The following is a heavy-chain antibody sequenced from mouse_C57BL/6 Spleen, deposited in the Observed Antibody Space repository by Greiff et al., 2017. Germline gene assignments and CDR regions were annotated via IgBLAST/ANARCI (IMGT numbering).Heavy chain of an antibody. D-gene: IGHD3-2*02. V-gene: IGHV1-15*01. Sequence: SGAELVRPGASVTLSCKASGYTFTDYEMHWVKQTPVHGLEWIGAIDPETGGTAYNQKFKGKAILTADKSSSTAYMELRSLTSEASAVYYCTRQGQIRLRFAYWGQGTLVTVSA. CDR3: TRQGQIRLRFAY. CDR2: IDPETGGT. CDR1: GYTFTDYE. J-gene: IGHJ3*01.